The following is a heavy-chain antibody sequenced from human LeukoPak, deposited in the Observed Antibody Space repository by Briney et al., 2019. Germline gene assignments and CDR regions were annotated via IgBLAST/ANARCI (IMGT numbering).Heavy chain of an antibody. Sequence: PGGSLRLSCAASGFTFDDYGMSWVRQAPGKGLEWVAVISYNGSNKYYADSVKGRFTISRDNSKNTLYLQMNSLRAEDTAVYYCASSYGSGSYPFDYWGQGTLVTVSS. CDR3: ASSYGSGSYPFDY. V-gene: IGHV3-30*03. D-gene: IGHD3-10*01. CDR1: GFTFDDYG. CDR2: ISYNGSNK. J-gene: IGHJ4*02.